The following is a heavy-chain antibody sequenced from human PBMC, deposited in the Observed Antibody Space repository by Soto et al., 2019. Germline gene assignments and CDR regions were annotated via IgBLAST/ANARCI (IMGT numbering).Heavy chain of an antibody. CDR3: ARGYKTYYYYGMDV. J-gene: IGHJ6*02. V-gene: IGHV4-34*01. CDR1: GGSFSGYY. D-gene: IGHD1-20*01. Sequence: QVQLQQWGAGLLKPSETLSLTCAVYGGSFSGYYWSWIRQPPGKGLEWIGEINHSGSTNYNPSLKSRVTISVDTSKNQFSLKLSSVTAADTAVYYCARGYKTYYYYGMDVWGQGTTVTVSS. CDR2: INHSGST.